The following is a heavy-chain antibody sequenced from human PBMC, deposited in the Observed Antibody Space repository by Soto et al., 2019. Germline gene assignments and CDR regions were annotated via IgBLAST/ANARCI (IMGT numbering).Heavy chain of an antibody. CDR3: TTQVQWDWNVHYYYGMDV. Sequence: TLSLTCTVSGGSISNYYWSWIRLPPGKGPEWIGYIYESGSTNYNPSLKSRVIISGDKSKNQFSLKLTSVTAADTAVYYCTTQVQWDWNVHYYYGMDVWGQGTTVTVSS. J-gene: IGHJ6*02. V-gene: IGHV4-59*08. D-gene: IGHD1-1*01. CDR1: GGSISNYY. CDR2: IYESGST.